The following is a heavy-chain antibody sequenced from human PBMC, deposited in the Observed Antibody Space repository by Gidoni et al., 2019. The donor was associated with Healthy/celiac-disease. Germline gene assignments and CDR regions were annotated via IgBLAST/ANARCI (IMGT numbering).Heavy chain of an antibody. CDR3: ATVYPLLPRFNTPNNWFDP. Sequence: QVQLVQSGAEVKKPGASVKVSCKVSGYTLTELSMHWVRQAPGKGLEWMGGFDPEDGDTIYAQKFQGRVTMTEDTSTDTAYMELSSLRSEDTAVYYCATVYPLLPRFNTPNNWFDPWGQGTLVTVSS. D-gene: IGHD2-15*01. V-gene: IGHV1-24*01. CDR2: FDPEDGDT. J-gene: IGHJ5*02. CDR1: GYTLTELS.